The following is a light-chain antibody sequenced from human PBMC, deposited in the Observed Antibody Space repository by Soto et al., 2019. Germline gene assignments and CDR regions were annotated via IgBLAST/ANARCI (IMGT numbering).Light chain of an antibody. CDR2: AAS. CDR1: QGITYW. V-gene: IGKV1-12*01. Sequence: DIQMTQSPSSVSASLGDRVTITCRASQGITYWLAWYQQRPGRAPKCLIYAASILESGVPSRFSGSGSGTNFTLNISDLQPEEFATYFCQQANSFPLTFGQGTRLDLK. CDR3: QQANSFPLT. J-gene: IGKJ5*01.